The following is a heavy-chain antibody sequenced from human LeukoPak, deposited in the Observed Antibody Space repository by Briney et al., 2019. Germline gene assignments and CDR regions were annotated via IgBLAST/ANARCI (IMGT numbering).Heavy chain of an antibody. CDR3: ARSSSTYYYYYMDV. V-gene: IGHV3-43*01. CDR1: GFTFDDYT. CDR2: ISWDGGST. D-gene: IGHD6-13*01. Sequence: GGSLRLSCAASGFTFDDYTMHWVRQAPGKGLEWVSLISWDGGSTYYADSVKGRFTISRDNSKNSLYLQMNSLRAEDTALYHCARSSSTYYYYYMDVWGKGTTVTISS. J-gene: IGHJ6*03.